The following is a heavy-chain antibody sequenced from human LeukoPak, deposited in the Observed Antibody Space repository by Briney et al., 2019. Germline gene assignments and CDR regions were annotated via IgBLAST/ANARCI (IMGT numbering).Heavy chain of an antibody. CDR3: ARDSQTLHPTGSTCFDP. CDR1: GGTFSSYA. J-gene: IGHJ5*02. D-gene: IGHD1-26*01. CDR2: ISAYNGNT. V-gene: IGHV1-18*01. Sequence: GASVKVSCKASGGTFSSYAINWVRQAPGQGLEWMGWISAYNGNTNYAQKFQGRVTMTRDTSTSTVNMELSNLRSDDTAVYYCARDSQTLHPTGSTCFDPWGQGTLVTVSS.